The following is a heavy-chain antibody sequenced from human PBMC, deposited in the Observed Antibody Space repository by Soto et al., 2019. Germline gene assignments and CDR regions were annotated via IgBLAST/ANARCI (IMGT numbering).Heavy chain of an antibody. CDR2: ISAHNDNT. D-gene: IGHD1-1*01. Sequence: QVHLVQSGAEVRKPGASVKVSCKGSGYTFTSYGIAWVRQAPGQGLEWMGWISAHNDNTNYAQKVQGGATGTRDTSTGTAYMGLGNLKSDETAVYYWARGGYGDYWGRGALFTFPS. V-gene: IGHV1-18*01. CDR1: GYTFTSYG. CDR3: ARGGYGDY. J-gene: IGHJ4*02.